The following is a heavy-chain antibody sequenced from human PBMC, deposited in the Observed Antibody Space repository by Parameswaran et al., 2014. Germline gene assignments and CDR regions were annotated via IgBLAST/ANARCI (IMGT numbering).Heavy chain of an antibody. J-gene: IGHJ4*02. CDR1: GGSISSSSYY. D-gene: IGHD6-19*01. CDR2: IYYSGST. Sequence: ETLSLTCTVSGGSISSSSYYWGWIRQPPGKGLEWIGSIYYSGSTYYNPSLKSRVTISVDTSKNQFSLKLSSVTAADTAVYYCARHDIAIYSSGYFDYWGQGTLVTVSS. CDR3: ARHDIAIYSSGYFDY. V-gene: IGHV4-39*01.